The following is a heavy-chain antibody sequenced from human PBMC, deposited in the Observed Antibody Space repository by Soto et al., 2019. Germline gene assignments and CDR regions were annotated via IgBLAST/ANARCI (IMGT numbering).Heavy chain of an antibody. V-gene: IGHV3-48*03. CDR1: GFTFSSYE. CDR3: ARDYYDSSGYYFGYYYYYYGMDV. D-gene: IGHD3-22*01. CDR2: ISSSGSTI. Sequence: GGSLRLSCAASGFTFSSYEMNWVRQAPGKGLEWVSYISSSGSTIYYADSVKGRFTISRDNAKNSLYLQMNSLRAEDTAVYYCARDYYDSSGYYFGYYYYYYGMDVWGQGTTVTVSS. J-gene: IGHJ6*02.